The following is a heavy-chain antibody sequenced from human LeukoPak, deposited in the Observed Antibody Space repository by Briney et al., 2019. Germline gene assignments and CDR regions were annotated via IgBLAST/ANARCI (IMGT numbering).Heavy chain of an antibody. Sequence: TSETLSLTCTVSGGSISSYYWSWIWQPPGKGLEWIGYIYYSGSTNYNPSLKSRVTISVDTSKNQFSLKLSSVTAADTAVYYCARAAGPLAAPDFWGQGTPVTVSS. CDR2: IYYSGST. V-gene: IGHV4-59*01. CDR3: ARAAGPLAAPDF. D-gene: IGHD6-13*01. CDR1: GGSISSYY. J-gene: IGHJ4*02.